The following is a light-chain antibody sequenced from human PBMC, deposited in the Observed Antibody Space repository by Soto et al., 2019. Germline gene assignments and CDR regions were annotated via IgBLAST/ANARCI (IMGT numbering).Light chain of an antibody. CDR1: MRDVGAYNL. CDR3: SAYTARSTLV. Sequence: QSALTQPASVSGSAGQSITISCSGTMRDVGAYNLVSWYQQHPGTAPKLIIYEVRNRPSGISSRVSGSRSGNTASLTISGLQSDDEGDYYCSAYTARSTLVFGGGTKLTVL. CDR2: EVR. V-gene: IGLV2-14*01. J-gene: IGLJ3*02.